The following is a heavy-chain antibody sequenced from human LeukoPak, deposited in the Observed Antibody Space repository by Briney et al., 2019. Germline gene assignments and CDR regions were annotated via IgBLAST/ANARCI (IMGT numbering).Heavy chain of an antibody. CDR2: IYSGGNT. CDR3: AKEGWAYSSGWYLYYFDY. CDR1: GFTASSNY. J-gene: IGHJ4*02. D-gene: IGHD6-19*01. Sequence: GGSLRLSCAASGFTASSNYLSWVRQAPGKGLECVSVIYSGGNTYYADSVKGRFTISRDNSKNTLYLQMNSLRAEDTAVYYCAKEGWAYSSGWYLYYFDYWGQGTLVTVS. V-gene: IGHV3-53*01.